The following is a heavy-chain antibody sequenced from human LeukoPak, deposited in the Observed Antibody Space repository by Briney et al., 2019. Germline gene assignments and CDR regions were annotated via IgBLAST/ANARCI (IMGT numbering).Heavy chain of an antibody. J-gene: IGHJ4*02. Sequence: GGSLRLSCAASGFTFSSYAMSWVRQAPGKGLEWVSAISGSDGSPYYADSVKGRFTISRDNSKNTLYLQMNSLRAEDTAVYYCAKDRLRRAEFDYWGQGTLVTVSS. CDR3: AKDRLRRAEFDY. CDR2: ISGSDGSP. CDR1: GFTFSSYA. D-gene: IGHD5/OR15-5a*01. V-gene: IGHV3-23*01.